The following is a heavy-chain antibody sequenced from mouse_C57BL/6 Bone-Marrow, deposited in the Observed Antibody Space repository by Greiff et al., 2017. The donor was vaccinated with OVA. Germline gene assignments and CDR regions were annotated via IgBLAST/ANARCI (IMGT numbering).Heavy chain of an antibody. CDR3: ARGYYDDGDY. J-gene: IGHJ2*01. CDR1: GYTFTSYW. Sequence: VQLQQPGAELVMPGASVKLSCKASGYTFTSYWMHWVKQRPGQGLEWIGEIDPSDSYTNYNQKFKGKSTLTVDKSSSTAYMQLSSLTSEDSAVYYCARGYYDDGDYGGQGTTLTVSS. V-gene: IGHV1-69*01. D-gene: IGHD1-1*01. CDR2: IDPSDSYT.